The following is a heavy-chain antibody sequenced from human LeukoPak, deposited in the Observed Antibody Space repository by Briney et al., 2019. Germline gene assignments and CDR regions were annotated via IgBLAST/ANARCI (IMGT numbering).Heavy chain of an antibody. Sequence: GGSLRLSCAASGFTFSSYWMSWVRQAPGKGLEWMANIKQDGSEKYYVDSVKGRFTISRDNAKNSLYLQMNSLRAEDTAVYYCARDGRTTVTKGTPTAHYYWGQGTLVTVSS. V-gene: IGHV3-7*01. CDR1: GFTFSSYW. D-gene: IGHD4-17*01. J-gene: IGHJ4*02. CDR3: ARDGRTTVTKGTPTAHYY. CDR2: IKQDGSEK.